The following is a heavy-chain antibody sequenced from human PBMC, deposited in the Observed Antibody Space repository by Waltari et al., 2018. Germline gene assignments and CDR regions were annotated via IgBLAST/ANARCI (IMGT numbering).Heavy chain of an antibody. CDR3: TALKS. CDR2: IKSKSDGETT. J-gene: IGHJ5*02. CDR1: GFSFNNTW. V-gene: IGHV3-15*01. Sequence: EVQLVESGGGLVKPGGSLRLSCAASGFSFNNTWLSWVRQAPGKGLEWVGRIKSKSDGETTDYSAPVKGRFTISREDSKTTLYLQMNSLKTEDTAVYFCTALKSWGQGALVIVSS.